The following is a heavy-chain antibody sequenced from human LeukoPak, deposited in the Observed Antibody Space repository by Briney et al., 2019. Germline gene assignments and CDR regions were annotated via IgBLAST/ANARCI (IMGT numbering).Heavy chain of an antibody. J-gene: IGHJ4*02. D-gene: IGHD3-22*01. CDR2: ISGSGGST. Sequence: PGGSLRLSCAAPGFTFSSYAMSWVRQAPGKGLEWVSAISGSGGSTYYADSVKGRFTISRDNSKNTLYLQMNSLRAEDTAVYYCANYYYDSSGLYYFDYWGQGTLVTVSS. CDR3: ANYYYDSSGLYYFDY. CDR1: GFTFSSYA. V-gene: IGHV3-23*01.